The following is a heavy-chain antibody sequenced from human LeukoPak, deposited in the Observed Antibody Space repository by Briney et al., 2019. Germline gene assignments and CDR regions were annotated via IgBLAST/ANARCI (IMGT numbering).Heavy chain of an antibody. V-gene: IGHV1-69*02. CDR2: IIPILGIA. CDR1: GGTFSSYT. Sequence: ASVKVSCKASGGTFSSYTISWVRQAPGQGLEWMGRIIPILGIANYAQKFQGRVTITADKSTSTAYMELSSLRSEDTAVYYCASFRHHIVARLIENHFDYWGQGTLVTVSS. D-gene: IGHD6-6*01. J-gene: IGHJ4*02. CDR3: ASFRHHIVARLIENHFDY.